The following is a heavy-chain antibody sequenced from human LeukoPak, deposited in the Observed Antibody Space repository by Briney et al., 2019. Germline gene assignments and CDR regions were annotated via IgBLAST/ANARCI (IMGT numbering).Heavy chain of an antibody. Sequence: PGGSLRLSCAASGFTFSAYAITWVRQAPGKGLEWASAIGGNSERTYYADSVRGRFTISRDNSKDTVYLQISSLRVEDTAVYYCAREQSGTRGWYTVDYWGQGTLVAVSS. CDR1: GFTFSAYA. CDR2: IGGNSERT. V-gene: IGHV3-23*01. J-gene: IGHJ4*02. D-gene: IGHD6-19*01. CDR3: AREQSGTRGWYTVDY.